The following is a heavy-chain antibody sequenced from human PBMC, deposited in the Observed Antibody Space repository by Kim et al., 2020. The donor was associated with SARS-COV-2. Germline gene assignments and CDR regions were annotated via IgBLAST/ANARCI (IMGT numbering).Heavy chain of an antibody. V-gene: IGHV3-21*01. J-gene: IGHJ4*02. CDR2: ISSSSTYI. CDR1: GFTFSTYS. Sequence: GGSLRLSCAASGFTFSTYSMNWVRQAPGKALEWVSCISSSSTYIYYADSVKGRFTISRDDAKNTLYLQMNSLRAEDTALYYCARDRGCSGGSCYGDYWGQGTLVTVSS. CDR3: ARDRGCSGGSCYGDY. D-gene: IGHD2-15*01.